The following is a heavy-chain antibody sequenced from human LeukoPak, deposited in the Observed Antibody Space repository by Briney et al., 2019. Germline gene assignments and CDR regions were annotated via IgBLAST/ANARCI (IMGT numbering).Heavy chain of an antibody. J-gene: IGHJ6*02. CDR2: FDPEDGET. V-gene: IGHV1-24*01. Sequence: ASVKVSCKVSGYTLTELSMHWVRQAPGKGLEWMGGFDPEDGETIYAQKFQGRVTITADKSTSTAYMELSSLRSEDTAVYYCARASCSSTSCYSYYYYGMDVWGQGTTVTVSS. D-gene: IGHD2-2*01. CDR1: GYTLTELS. CDR3: ARASCSSTSCYSYYYYGMDV.